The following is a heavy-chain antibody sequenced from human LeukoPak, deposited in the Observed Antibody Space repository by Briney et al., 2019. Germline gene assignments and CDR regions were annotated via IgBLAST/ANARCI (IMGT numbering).Heavy chain of an antibody. CDR1: GFTFGDYA. CDR3: TRDREGYYYDSSGLGY. CDR2: IRSKAYGGTT. D-gene: IGHD3-22*01. Sequence: GGALRLSCTASGFTFGDYAMSWVRQAPGKGLEWVGFIRSKAYGGTTEYAASVKGRFTISRDDYKSISYLQMNSLKTEDTAVYYCTRDREGYYYDSSGLGYWGQGTLVTVSS. J-gene: IGHJ4*02. V-gene: IGHV3-49*04.